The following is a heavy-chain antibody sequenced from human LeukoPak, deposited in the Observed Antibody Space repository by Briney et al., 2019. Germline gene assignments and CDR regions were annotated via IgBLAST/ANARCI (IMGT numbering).Heavy chain of an antibody. D-gene: IGHD3-10*01. Sequence: SETLSLTCAVYGGSLSGYYWSWIRQPPGKGLEWIGEINHSGSTNYNPSLKSRVTISVDTSKNQFSLKLSSVTAADTAVYYCARGHPRGSITMVRGRYFDYWGQGTLVTVSS. CDR3: ARGHPRGSITMVRGRYFDY. CDR1: GGSLSGYY. J-gene: IGHJ4*02. CDR2: INHSGST. V-gene: IGHV4-34*01.